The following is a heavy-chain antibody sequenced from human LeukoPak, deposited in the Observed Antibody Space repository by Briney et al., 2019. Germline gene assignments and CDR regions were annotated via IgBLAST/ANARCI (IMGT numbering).Heavy chain of an antibody. V-gene: IGHV3-74*01. CDR1: GFTFGSYW. Sequence: GGSLRLSCAASGFTFGSYWMHWVRQGPGKGLVWVSRINSDGSRTTYADSVKGRFTISRDNAKNTLYLQMNSLRAEDTAVYYCARDVVITTGGSFYYYGMDVWGQGTTVTVSS. D-gene: IGHD3-22*01. CDR3: ARDVVITTGGSFYYYGMDV. J-gene: IGHJ6*02. CDR2: INSDGSRT.